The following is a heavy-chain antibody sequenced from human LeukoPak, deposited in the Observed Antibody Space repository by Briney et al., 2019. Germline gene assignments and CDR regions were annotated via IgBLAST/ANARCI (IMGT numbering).Heavy chain of an antibody. CDR2: IYYSGST. CDR3: ARDGSGSTNHNWFDP. CDR1: GGSISSSSYY. J-gene: IGHJ5*02. Sequence: SETLSLTCIVSGGSISSSSYYWGWIRQPPGKGLEWIGSIYYSGSTYYNPSLKSRVTISVDTSKNQFSLKLSSVTAADTAVYYCARDGSGSTNHNWFDPWGQGTLVTVSS. V-gene: IGHV4-39*07. D-gene: IGHD3-10*01.